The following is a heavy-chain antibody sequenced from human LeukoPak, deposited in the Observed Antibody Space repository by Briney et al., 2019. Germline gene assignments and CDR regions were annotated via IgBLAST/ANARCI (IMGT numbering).Heavy chain of an antibody. CDR1: GGSISSYY. CDR3: ARAYSSSWHLPLRAFDI. D-gene: IGHD6-13*01. V-gene: IGHV4-59*01. Sequence: PSETLSLTCTVSGGSISSYYWSWIRQPPGKGLEWIGYIYYSGSTNYNPSLKSQVTISVDTSKNQFSLKLSSVTAADTAVYYCARAYSSSWHLPLRAFDIWGQGTMVTVSS. J-gene: IGHJ3*02. CDR2: IYYSGST.